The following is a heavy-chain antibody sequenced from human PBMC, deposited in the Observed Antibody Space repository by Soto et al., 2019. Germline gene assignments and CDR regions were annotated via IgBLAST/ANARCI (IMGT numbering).Heavy chain of an antibody. V-gene: IGHV3-9*01. CDR1: GFTFDDYA. J-gene: IGHJ4*02. Sequence: EVQLVESGGGLVQPGRSLRLSCAASGFTFDDYAMHWVRQAPGKGLEWVSGISWNSGSIGYADSVKGRFTISRDNAKNSLYRQMNSLRAEDTALYYCAKDRYGDQYSYYFDYWGQGTLVTVSS. D-gene: IGHD4-17*01. CDR2: ISWNSGSI. CDR3: AKDRYGDQYSYYFDY.